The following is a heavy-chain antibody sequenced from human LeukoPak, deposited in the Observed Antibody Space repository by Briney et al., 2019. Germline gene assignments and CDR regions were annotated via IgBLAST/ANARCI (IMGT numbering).Heavy chain of an antibody. CDR3: TGSGYYNGYDY. V-gene: IGHV3-74*03. D-gene: IGHD3-10*01. Sequence: GGSVRLSCVASGFTFSGHWMHWVRQVPGKGLVAVARIAPDGSATTYADSVKGRFTISRDNAKNTLYLEMNSLTAEDTALYYCTGSGYYNGYDYWGQGTLVTVSS. J-gene: IGHJ4*02. CDR1: GFTFSGHW. CDR2: IAPDGSAT.